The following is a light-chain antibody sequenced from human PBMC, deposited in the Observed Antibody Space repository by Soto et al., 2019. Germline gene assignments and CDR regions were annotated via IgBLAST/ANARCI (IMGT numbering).Light chain of an antibody. J-gene: IGLJ7*01. Sequence: SYELTQPPSVSVAPGQTARVTCGGNDIGSKTVHWYQQKPGQAPVLVVYDDSARPSGIPERFSGSNSGDTATLTISRVEAGDEADYYCQAWDSDSDQPVFGGGTQLTVL. CDR2: DDS. CDR1: DIGSKT. CDR3: QAWDSDSDQPV. V-gene: IGLV3-21*02.